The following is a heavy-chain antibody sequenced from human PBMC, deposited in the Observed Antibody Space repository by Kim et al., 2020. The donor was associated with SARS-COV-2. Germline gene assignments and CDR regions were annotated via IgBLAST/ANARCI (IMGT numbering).Heavy chain of an antibody. V-gene: IGHV3-21*01. J-gene: IGHJ4*02. CDR3: ARVVGYCCHSGCSVH. Sequence: GGSLRLSCVASGFTFSSYSMNWVRQAPGKGLEWVSFMSSSSSYIYYADSVKGRFTISRDNAKNTLYLQMNSLRAEDTAVYYCARVVGYCCHSGCSVHWGQGTLVTVSS. CDR1: GFTFSSYS. CDR2: MSSSSSYI. D-gene: IGHD2-2*01.